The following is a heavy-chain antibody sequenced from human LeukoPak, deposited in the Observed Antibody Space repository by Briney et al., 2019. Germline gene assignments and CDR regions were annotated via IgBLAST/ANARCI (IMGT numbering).Heavy chain of an antibody. D-gene: IGHD2-2*01. J-gene: IGHJ6*02. CDR3: ATTPIVVVSHGRYYYYGMDV. CDR2: FDPEDGET. CDR1: GYTFTSYG. Sequence: ASVKVSCKASGYTFTSYGISWVRQTPGQGLEWMGGFDPEDGETIYAQKFQGRVTMTEDTSTDTAYMELSSLRSEDTAVYYCATTPIVVVSHGRYYYYGMDVWGQGTTVTVSS. V-gene: IGHV1-24*01.